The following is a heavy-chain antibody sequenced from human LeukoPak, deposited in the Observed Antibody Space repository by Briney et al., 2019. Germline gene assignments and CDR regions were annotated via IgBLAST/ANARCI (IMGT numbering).Heavy chain of an antibody. D-gene: IGHD3-10*01. V-gene: IGHV4-4*09. CDR2: IYTSGST. Sequence: SETLSLTCTVSGGSISSYYWSWIRQPPGMGLEWIGYIYTSGSTNYNPSLKSRVTISVDTSKNQFSLKLSSVTAADTVVYYCAATIPIITMVRGVIMGDAFDIWGQGTMVTVSS. CDR3: AATIPIITMVRGVIMGDAFDI. J-gene: IGHJ3*02. CDR1: GGSISSYY.